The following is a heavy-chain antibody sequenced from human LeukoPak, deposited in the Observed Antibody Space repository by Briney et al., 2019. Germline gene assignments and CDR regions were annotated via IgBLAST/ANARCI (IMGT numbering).Heavy chain of an antibody. CDR2: ISGSGGST. CDR3: AKEGLELRTSKVYNWFDP. Sequence: PGGSLRLSCAASGFTFSSYAMSWVRQAPGKGLEWVSAISGSGGSTYYADSVKGRFTISRDNSKNTLYLQMNSLRAEDTAVYYCAKEGLELRTSKVYNWFDPWGQGTLVTVSS. D-gene: IGHD1-7*01. J-gene: IGHJ5*02. V-gene: IGHV3-23*01. CDR1: GFTFSSYA.